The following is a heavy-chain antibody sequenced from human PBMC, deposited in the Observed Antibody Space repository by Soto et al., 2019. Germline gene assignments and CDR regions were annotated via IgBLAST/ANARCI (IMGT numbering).Heavy chain of an antibody. V-gene: IGHV3-30*03. CDR2: ISSDGSNK. CDR3: ATDCSAGSCYSL. Sequence: QVQVVESGGGVVQPGRSLTLSCAASGFTFSGYGMHWVRQAPGKGLEWVAFISSDGSNKYYGDSVKGRFTITRDNSKNTLHLQMDSLRAEDTAVYHCATDCSAGSCYSLWGQGTLVTVSS. J-gene: IGHJ4*02. D-gene: IGHD2-15*01. CDR1: GFTFSGYG.